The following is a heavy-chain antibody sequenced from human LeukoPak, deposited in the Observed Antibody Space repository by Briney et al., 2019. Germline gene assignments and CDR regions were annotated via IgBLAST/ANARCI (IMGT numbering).Heavy chain of an antibody. V-gene: IGHV1-2*02. CDR1: GYTLTGYY. CDR3: ARGSSSSWYKYFFDY. Sequence: ASVKVSCKASGYTLTGYYMHWVRHAPGQGLEWMGWINPDSGGTKYAQKFQGRVTMTRDTSISTAYMELSRLRSDDTAVYYCARGSSSSWYKYFFDYWGQGTPVTVSS. D-gene: IGHD6-13*01. J-gene: IGHJ4*02. CDR2: INPDSGGT.